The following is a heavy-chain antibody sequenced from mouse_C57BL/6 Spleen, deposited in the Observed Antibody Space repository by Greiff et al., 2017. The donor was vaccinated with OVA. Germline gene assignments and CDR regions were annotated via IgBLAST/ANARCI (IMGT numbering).Heavy chain of an antibody. V-gene: IGHV5-6*01. J-gene: IGHJ4*01. Sequence: EVQLVESGGDLVKPGGSLKLSCAASGFTFSSYGMSWVRQTPDKRLEWVATISSGGSYTYYPDSVKGRFTISRDNAKNTLYLQMSSLKSEDTAMYYCARHRTGTTFLPMDYWGQGTSVTVSS. CDR3: ARHRTGTTFLPMDY. D-gene: IGHD4-1*01. CDR2: ISSGGSYT. CDR1: GFTFSSYG.